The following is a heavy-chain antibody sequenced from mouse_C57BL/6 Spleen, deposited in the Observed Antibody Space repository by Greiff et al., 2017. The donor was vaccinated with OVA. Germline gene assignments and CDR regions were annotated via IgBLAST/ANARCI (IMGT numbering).Heavy chain of an antibody. D-gene: IGHD3-2*02. J-gene: IGHJ4*01. Sequence: QVQLQQSGAELMKPGASVKLSCKATGYTFTGYWIEWVKQRPGHGLECIGEILPGSGSTNYNEKFKGKATFTADTSSNTAYMQLSSLTTEDSAIYYCARGTAQATYAMDYWGQGTSVTVSS. V-gene: IGHV1-9*01. CDR2: ILPGSGST. CDR3: ARGTAQATYAMDY. CDR1: GYTFTGYW.